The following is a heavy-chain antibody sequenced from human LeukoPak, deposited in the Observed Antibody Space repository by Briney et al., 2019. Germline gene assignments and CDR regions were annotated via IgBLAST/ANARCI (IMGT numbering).Heavy chain of an antibody. CDR1: GYTFTSYD. D-gene: IGHD2-2*01. CDR3: ARDVGSTSTNWFDS. CDR2: MNPNSGNT. Sequence: ASVKVSCKASGYTFTSYDINWVRQATGQGLEWMGWMNPNSGNTGYAQKFQGRVTMTRNTSISTAYMELSSLRSEDTAVYYCARDVGSTSTNWFDSWGQGTLVTVSS. V-gene: IGHV1-8*01. J-gene: IGHJ5*01.